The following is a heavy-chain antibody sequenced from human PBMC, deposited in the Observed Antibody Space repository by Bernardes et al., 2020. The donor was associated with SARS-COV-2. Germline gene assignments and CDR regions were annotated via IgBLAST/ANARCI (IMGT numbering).Heavy chain of an antibody. CDR2: IYYSGST. V-gene: IGHV4-61*01. J-gene: IGHJ4*02. Sequence: SGSLSLTCTVSGGSVSSGSSYWSWIRQPPGKGLEWIGYIYYSGSTNYNPSLKSRVTMSVDTSKNQFSLKLSSVTAADTAVYYCARTPVKFCGGGSCYPKYYFDYWGQGTLVTVSS. CDR1: GGSVSSGSSY. D-gene: IGHD2-15*01. CDR3: ARTPVKFCGGGSCYPKYYFDY.